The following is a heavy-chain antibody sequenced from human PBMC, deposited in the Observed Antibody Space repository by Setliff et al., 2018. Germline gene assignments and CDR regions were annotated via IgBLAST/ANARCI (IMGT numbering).Heavy chain of an antibody. Sequence: PPGKGPEWIGYIYYSGSTNYNPSLKSRLTISVDTSKNQFSLKLSSVTAADTAVYYCARDARAPWFYYGMYVWGQGTTVTVSS. V-gene: IGHV4-59*01. J-gene: IGHJ6*02. D-gene: IGHD3-10*01. CDR2: IYYSGST. CDR3: ARDARAPWFYYGMYV.